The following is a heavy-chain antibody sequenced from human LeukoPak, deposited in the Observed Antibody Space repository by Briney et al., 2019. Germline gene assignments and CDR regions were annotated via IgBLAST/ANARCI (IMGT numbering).Heavy chain of an antibody. J-gene: IGHJ4*02. Sequence: GGFLRLSCAASGFTFNNYAMIWVRQAPGKGLEWVSGISASGGSGGSTYYADSVKGRFTISRDNSKNTLYLQMNSLRAEDTAVYYCAKLELYRRYFDYWGQGTLVTVSS. D-gene: IGHD2-8*01. CDR2: ISASGGSGGST. V-gene: IGHV3-23*01. CDR3: AKLELYRRYFDY. CDR1: GFTFNNYA.